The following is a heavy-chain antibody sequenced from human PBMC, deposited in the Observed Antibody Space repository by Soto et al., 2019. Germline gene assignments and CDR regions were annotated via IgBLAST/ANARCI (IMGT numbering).Heavy chain of an antibody. CDR2: IYYSGST. V-gene: IGHV4-59*01. Sequence: PSETLSLTCAVSGGSISSYYWSWIRQPPGKGLEWIGYIYYSGSTNYNPSLKSRVTISVDTSKNQFSLKLSSVTAADTAVYYCARIDYDFFSGPPPRDYYYYGMDVWGQGTTVTVSS. CDR3: ARIDYDFFSGPPPRDYYYYGMDV. D-gene: IGHD3-3*01. CDR1: GGSISSYY. J-gene: IGHJ6*02.